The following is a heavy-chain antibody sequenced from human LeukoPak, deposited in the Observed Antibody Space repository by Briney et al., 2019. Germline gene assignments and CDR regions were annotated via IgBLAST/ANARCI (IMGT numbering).Heavy chain of an antibody. CDR1: GGSISSSNW. J-gene: IGHJ5*02. CDR2: IYHSGST. D-gene: IGHD6-13*01. CDR3: ARDLYSSSWYRYNWFDP. V-gene: IGHV4-4*02. Sequence: PSETLSLTCAVSGGSISSSNWWSWVRQPPGKGLEWIGEIYHSGSTNYNPSLKSRVTISVDKSKNQFSLKLSSVTAADTAVYYCARDLYSSSWYRYNWFDPWGQGTLVTVSS.